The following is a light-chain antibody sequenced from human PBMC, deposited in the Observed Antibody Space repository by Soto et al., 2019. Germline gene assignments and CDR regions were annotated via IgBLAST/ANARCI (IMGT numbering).Light chain of an antibody. CDR2: EGS. J-gene: IGLJ1*01. V-gene: IGLV2-23*01. Sequence: QSVLTQPASVSGSPGQSITISCTGTSGDVGSYNFVSWFQQHPGKAPKLMIYEGSERPSGVSNRFSGSKSGNTASLTISGLQAEDEADYYCCSYAGSSTYVFGTGTKVTVL. CDR1: SGDVGSYNF. CDR3: CSYAGSSTYV.